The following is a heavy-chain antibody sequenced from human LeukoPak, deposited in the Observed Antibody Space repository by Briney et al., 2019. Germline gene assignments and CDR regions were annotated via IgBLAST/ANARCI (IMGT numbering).Heavy chain of an antibody. V-gene: IGHV3-53*01. J-gene: IGHJ3*02. CDR2: IYSGGST. CDR1: GFTVSSNY. Sequence: PGGSLRLSCAASGFTVSSNYMSWVRQAPGKGLEWVSVIYSGGSTYYADSVEGRFTISRDNSKNTLYLQMNSLRAEDTAVYYCARGKWELLLGAFDIWGQGTMVTVSS. D-gene: IGHD1-26*01. CDR3: ARGKWELLLGAFDI.